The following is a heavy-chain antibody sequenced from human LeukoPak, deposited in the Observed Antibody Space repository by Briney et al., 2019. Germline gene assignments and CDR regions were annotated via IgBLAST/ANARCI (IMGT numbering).Heavy chain of an antibody. CDR1: GYTFTSYG. CDR2: IIPILGIA. CDR3: ARGGYCSGGSCSLDAFDI. Sequence: ASVKVSCKASGYTFTSYGISWVRQAPGQGLEWMGRIIPILGIANYAQKFQGRVTITADKSTSTAYMELSSLRSEDTAVYYCARGGYCSGGSCSLDAFDIWGQGTMVTVSS. J-gene: IGHJ3*02. D-gene: IGHD2-15*01. V-gene: IGHV1-69*04.